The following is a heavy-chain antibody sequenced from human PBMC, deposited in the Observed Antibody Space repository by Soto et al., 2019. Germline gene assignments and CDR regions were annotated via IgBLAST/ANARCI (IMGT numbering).Heavy chain of an antibody. Sequence: SQTLPLTWAVSGGSISNLGYCLSCIRQPPGKGLEWIGYIYHSGSTYYNPSLKSRVTISVDRSKNQFSLKLSSVTAADTAVYYCARARYDILTVDPWGQGTLVTVSS. J-gene: IGHJ5*02. V-gene: IGHV4-30-2*01. D-gene: IGHD3-9*01. CDR1: GGSISNLGYC. CDR3: ARARYDILTVDP. CDR2: IYHSGST.